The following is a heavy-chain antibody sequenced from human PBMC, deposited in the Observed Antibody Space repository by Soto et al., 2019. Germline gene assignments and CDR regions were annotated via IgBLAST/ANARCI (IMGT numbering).Heavy chain of an antibody. V-gene: IGHV3-23*01. CDR2: IIGSGGST. J-gene: IGHJ4*02. Sequence: TGGSLRLSCAASGFTFNSYAMSWVRQAPGKGLEWVSTIIGSGGSTYYADSVKGRFSVSRDNSKNTLYLQMNSPRAEDTAVYYCAKDRNYYDSSGYDYWGQGTLVTVSS. CDR3: AKDRNYYDSSGYDY. CDR1: GFTFNSYA. D-gene: IGHD3-22*01.